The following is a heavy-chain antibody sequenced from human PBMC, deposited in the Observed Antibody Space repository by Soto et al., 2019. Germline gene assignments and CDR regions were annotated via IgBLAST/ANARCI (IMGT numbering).Heavy chain of an antibody. J-gene: IGHJ5*02. CDR3: ASSVRYYGSGSYYTGNWFDP. CDR2: INHSGST. V-gene: IGHV4-34*01. CDR1: CGSFSGYY. D-gene: IGHD3-10*01. Sequence: SETLSLTCAFYCGSFSGYYWSWIRQPPGKGLEWIGEINHSGSTNYNPSLKSRVTISVDTSKNQFSLKLSSVTAADTAVYYCASSVRYYGSGSYYTGNWFDPWGQGTLVTAPQ.